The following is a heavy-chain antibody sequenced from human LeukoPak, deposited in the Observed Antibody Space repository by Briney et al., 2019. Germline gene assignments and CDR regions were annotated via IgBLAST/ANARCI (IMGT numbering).Heavy chain of an antibody. J-gene: IGHJ5*02. V-gene: IGHV3-74*01. D-gene: IGHD3-10*01. CDR3: AFDFGGYSDT. Sequence: GGSLRLSCAVSGATFSTFWMHWVRRVPGKGPAWVSRTNPDGSRVDYADSVKGRFTISRDNARDTLYLQMNSLRVEDMAMYYCAFDFGGYSDTWGQGTLVTVSS. CDR1: GATFSTFW. CDR2: TNPDGSRV.